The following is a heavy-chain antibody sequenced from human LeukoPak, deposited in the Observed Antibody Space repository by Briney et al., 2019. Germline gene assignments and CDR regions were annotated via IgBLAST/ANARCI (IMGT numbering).Heavy chain of an antibody. V-gene: IGHV3-48*04. Sequence: GGSLRLSCAASGFTFSSNSMNWVRQAPGKGLEWVSYISSTGGTIYYADSMKGRFTISRDNAKNSLYLQMNSLRAEDTAVYYCARQNYYDSSGYARFDYWGQGTLVTVSS. D-gene: IGHD3-22*01. J-gene: IGHJ4*02. CDR1: GFTFSSNS. CDR2: ISSTGGTI. CDR3: ARQNYYDSSGYARFDY.